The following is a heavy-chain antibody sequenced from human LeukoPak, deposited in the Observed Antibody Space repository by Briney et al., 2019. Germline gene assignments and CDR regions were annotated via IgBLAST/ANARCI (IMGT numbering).Heavy chain of an antibody. CDR1: GYTFTGYY. Sequence: ASVRVSCKASGYTFTGYYMHWVRQAPGQGLEWMGRTNPNSGGTNSAQKFQGRVTMTRDTSISTAYMELSRLRSDDTAVYYCARGGRDILTGYYTDFYYGMDVWGQGTTVTVSS. V-gene: IGHV1-2*06. CDR3: ARGGRDILTGYYTDFYYGMDV. CDR2: TNPNSGGT. J-gene: IGHJ6*02. D-gene: IGHD3-9*01.